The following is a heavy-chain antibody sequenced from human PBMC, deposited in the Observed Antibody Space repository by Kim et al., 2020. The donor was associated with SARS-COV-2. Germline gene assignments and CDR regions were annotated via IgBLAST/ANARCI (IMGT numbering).Heavy chain of an antibody. J-gene: IGHJ4*02. D-gene: IGHD6-13*01. V-gene: IGHV1-18*01. Sequence: YAQKLQGRVTMTTDTSTSTAYMELRSLRSDDTAVYYCARDAPRSSSSGDYWGQGTLVTVSS. CDR3: ARDAPRSSSSGDY.